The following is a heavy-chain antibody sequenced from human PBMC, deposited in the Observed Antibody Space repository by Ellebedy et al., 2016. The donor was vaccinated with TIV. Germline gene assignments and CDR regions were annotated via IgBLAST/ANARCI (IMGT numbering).Heavy chain of an antibody. D-gene: IGHD5-18*01. J-gene: IGHJ4*02. CDR1: GVTFSNAW. Sequence: GGSLRLSCAASGVTFSNAWMNWVRQAPGKGLEWVGRIKSKTDGGAADYAAPVRGRFTISRDDSKNTRYLQMNSLKTEDTAVYFCTTVYRYNYDSVWGQGTLVTVSS. CDR2: IKSKTDGGAA. V-gene: IGHV3-15*01. CDR3: TTVYRYNYDSV.